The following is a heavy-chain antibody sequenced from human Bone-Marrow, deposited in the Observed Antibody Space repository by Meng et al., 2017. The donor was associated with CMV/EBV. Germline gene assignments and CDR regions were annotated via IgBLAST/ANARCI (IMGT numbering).Heavy chain of an antibody. CDR1: GFTFSSYS. J-gene: IGHJ4*02. CDR2: ISSSSSYI. D-gene: IGHD6-13*01. Sequence: GGSLRLSCASSGFTFSSYSMNWVRQAPGKGLEWVSSISSSSSYIYYADSVKGRFTISRDNAKNSLYLQMNSLRAEDTVVYYCASRGGAAAGMGEYWGQGRLVNVSS. CDR3: ASRGGAAAGMGEY. V-gene: IGHV3-21*04.